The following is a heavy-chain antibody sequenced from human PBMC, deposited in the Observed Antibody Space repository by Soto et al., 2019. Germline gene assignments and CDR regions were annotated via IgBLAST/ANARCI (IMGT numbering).Heavy chain of an antibody. CDR2: IIPIFGTA. J-gene: IGHJ4*02. D-gene: IGHD3-22*01. V-gene: IGHV1-69*06. CDR1: GGTFSSYA. CDR3: AGSRVASSSGYYYFDY. Sequence: QVQLVQSGAEVKKPGSSVKVSCKASGGTFSSYAISWVRQAPGQGLEWMGGIIPIFGTANYAQKFQGRVTITADKSTSTAYMELSSLRSEDTAVYCCAGSRVASSSGYYYFDYWGQGTLVTVSS.